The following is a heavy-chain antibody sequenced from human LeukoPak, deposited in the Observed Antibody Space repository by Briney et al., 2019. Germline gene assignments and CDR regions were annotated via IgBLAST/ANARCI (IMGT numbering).Heavy chain of an antibody. D-gene: IGHD6-19*01. J-gene: IGHJ4*02. CDR1: GFTFSSYA. CDR3: AKITIAIQIAVAADDY. CDR2: ISGSGGST. Sequence: PGGSLRLSCAAPGFTFSSYAMSWVRQAPGKGLEWVSAISGSGGSTYYADSVKGRFTISRDNSKNTLYLQMNSLRAEDTAVYYCAKITIAIQIAVAADDYWGQGTLVTVSS. V-gene: IGHV3-23*01.